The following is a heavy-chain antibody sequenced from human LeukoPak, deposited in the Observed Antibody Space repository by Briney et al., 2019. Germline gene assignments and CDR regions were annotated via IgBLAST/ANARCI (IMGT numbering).Heavy chain of an antibody. J-gene: IGHJ3*02. V-gene: IGHV3-21*01. D-gene: IGHD1-26*01. CDR2: ISSSSSYI. Sequence: PGGSLRLSCAASGFTFSSYSMNWVRRAPGKGLEWVSSISSSSSYIYYADSVKGRFTISRDNAKNSLYLQMNSLRAEDTAVYYCARITSGSSMGRAFDIWGQGTMVTVSS. CDR3: ARITSGSSMGRAFDI. CDR1: GFTFSSYS.